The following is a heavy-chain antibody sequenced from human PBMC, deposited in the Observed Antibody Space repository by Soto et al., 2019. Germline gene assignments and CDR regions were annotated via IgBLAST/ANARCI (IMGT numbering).Heavy chain of an antibody. Sequence: QLQLQESGPGLVKPSQTLSLTCTVSGGSISSNTYYWGWIRQSPGKGLEWIGSIYSSGSTYYNPSLKSRFTISVDTSKSQFSLRLTSMTAADTAVYYCARHTLISPFDSWGQGTLVTVSS. CDR3: ARHTLISPFDS. D-gene: IGHD2-8*01. J-gene: IGHJ4*02. CDR1: GGSISSNTYY. V-gene: IGHV4-39*01. CDR2: IYSSGST.